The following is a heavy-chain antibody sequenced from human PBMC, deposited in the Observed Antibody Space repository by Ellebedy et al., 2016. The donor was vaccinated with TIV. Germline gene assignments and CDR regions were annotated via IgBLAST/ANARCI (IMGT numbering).Heavy chain of an antibody. CDR3: ARVGRYPHNWSFES. Sequence: GESLKISCAASGFTFSAYCMAWVRQAPGKALEWVANIREDGGDRYYVESVKGRFTISRDDAETAAFLHMNSLRAEDTAVYFCARVGRYPHNWSFESWGQGTLVTVSS. J-gene: IGHJ4*02. CDR1: GFTFSAYC. D-gene: IGHD1-20*01. V-gene: IGHV3-7*01. CDR2: IREDGGDR.